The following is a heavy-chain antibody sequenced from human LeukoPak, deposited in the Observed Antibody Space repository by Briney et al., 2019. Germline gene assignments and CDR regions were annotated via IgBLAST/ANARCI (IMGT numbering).Heavy chain of an antibody. CDR3: ARGGELLRPADY. V-gene: IGHV3-30*02. CDR1: GFTFSSYG. Sequence: GGSLRLSCAASGFTFSSYGMHWVRQAPGKGLEWVAFIRYDGSNKYYADSVKGRFTISRDNSKNSLYLQMNNLRAEDSSVYYCARGGELLRPADYWGQGTLVTVSS. CDR2: IRYDGSNK. D-gene: IGHD1-26*01. J-gene: IGHJ4*02.